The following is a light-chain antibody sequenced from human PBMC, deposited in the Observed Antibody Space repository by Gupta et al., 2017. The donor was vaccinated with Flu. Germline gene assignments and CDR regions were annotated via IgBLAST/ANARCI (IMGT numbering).Light chain of an antibody. CDR1: SSTIGSNT. CDR2: SND. J-gene: IGLJ2*01. V-gene: IGLV1-44*01. CDR3: AAWDDSLNGFVV. Sequence: QSVLTQPPSASGTPGQRVTISCSGSSSTIGSNTVHWYQQLPRTAPKLLIYSNDKRPSGVPGRFSGSKSDTSASLATSGLQAEDEADYYCAAWDDSLNGFVVFGGGTKLTVL.